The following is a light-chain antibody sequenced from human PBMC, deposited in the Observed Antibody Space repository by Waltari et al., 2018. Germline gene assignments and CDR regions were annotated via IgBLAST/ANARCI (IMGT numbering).Light chain of an antibody. CDR2: DAS. J-gene: IGKJ5*01. Sequence: VVLTQSPATLSVSPGESAIISCRASQSVSSNLAWYQQKPGQVPRLLIYDASTRASSIPARFRGSGSGTEFTLTISSLQSEDSATYYCQQYNRWPPITFGQGTRLDIK. CDR3: QQYNRWPPIT. CDR1: QSVSSN. V-gene: IGKV3-15*01.